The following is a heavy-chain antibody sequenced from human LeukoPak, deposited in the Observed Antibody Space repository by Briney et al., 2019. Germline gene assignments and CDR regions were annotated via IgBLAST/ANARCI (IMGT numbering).Heavy chain of an antibody. CDR1: GFPFRSYG. V-gene: IGHV3-33*01. Sequence: GGSLRLSCAASGFPFRSYGMHWVRQAPGKGLEWVAVIWSHGTVKDYADSVKGRFTISRDDSRHTLYLQMNSLRVEDTAVYYCAGDAGAAAFDYWGQGTLVTVSS. D-gene: IGHD6-25*01. J-gene: IGHJ4*02. CDR3: AGDAGAAAFDY. CDR2: IWSHGTVK.